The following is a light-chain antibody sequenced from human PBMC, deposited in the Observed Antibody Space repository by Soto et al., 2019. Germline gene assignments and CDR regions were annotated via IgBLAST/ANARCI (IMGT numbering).Light chain of an antibody. CDR1: QSISSW. Sequence: DIQMTQSPSTLSASVGDRVTITCRASQSISSWLAWYQQKPGKAPKLLIYKASSLESGVPSRFSGSGSGTEFTLTISSLQPDDFASYCCQQYNSYPTFGQGTKVEIK. J-gene: IGKJ1*01. CDR2: KAS. CDR3: QQYNSYPT. V-gene: IGKV1-5*03.